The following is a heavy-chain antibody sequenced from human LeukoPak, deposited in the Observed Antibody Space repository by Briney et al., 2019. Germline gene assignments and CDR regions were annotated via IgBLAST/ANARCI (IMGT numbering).Heavy chain of an antibody. Sequence: SAKVSCKASVGTFSNYAISWVRQAPGQGLEWMGRIIPILGIANYAQKFQGRVTITADKSTSTAYMELSSLRSEDTAVYYCARDIQVRGYCSGGSCYADYWGKGTLVTVSS. J-gene: IGHJ4*02. V-gene: IGHV1-69*04. CDR1: VGTFSNYA. CDR3: ARDIQVRGYCSGGSCYADY. CDR2: IIPILGIA. D-gene: IGHD2-15*01.